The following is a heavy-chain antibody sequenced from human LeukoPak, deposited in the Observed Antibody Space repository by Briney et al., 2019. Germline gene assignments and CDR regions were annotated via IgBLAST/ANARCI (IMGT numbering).Heavy chain of an antibody. D-gene: IGHD2-2*01. V-gene: IGHV4-4*07. CDR3: ARGYVPAASRSYYYYMDV. J-gene: IGHJ6*03. CDR1: GGSISSYY. Sequence: SETLSLTCTVSGGSISSYYWSWIRQPAGRGLEWIGRIYTSGSTNYNPSLKSRVTMSVDTSKNQFSLQLSSVTAADTAVYYCARGYVPAASRSYYYYMDVWGKGTTVTVSS. CDR2: IYTSGST.